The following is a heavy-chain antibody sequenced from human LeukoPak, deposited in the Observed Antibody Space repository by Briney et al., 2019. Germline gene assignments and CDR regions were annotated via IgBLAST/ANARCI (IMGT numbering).Heavy chain of an antibody. CDR2: ISYDGSNK. D-gene: IGHD1-7*01. V-gene: IGHV3-30*03. J-gene: IGHJ4*02. CDR1: GFTFSSYG. Sequence: GGSLRLSCAASGFTFSSYGMHWVRQAPGKGLEWVAVISYDGSNKYYADSVKGRFTISRDNSKNMLYLQINSLRAEDTAVYYCARGTITGTREIDYCGQGTLVTVSS. CDR3: ARGTITGTREIDY.